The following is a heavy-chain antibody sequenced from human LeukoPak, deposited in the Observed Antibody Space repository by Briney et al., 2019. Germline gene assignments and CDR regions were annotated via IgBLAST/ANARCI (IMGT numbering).Heavy chain of an antibody. D-gene: IGHD2-2*01. V-gene: IGHV4-61*02. Sequence: PSQTLSLTCTVSGGSISSGSYYWSWIRQPAGKGLEWIGRIYTSGSTNYNPSLKSRVTISVDTSKNQFSLKLSSVTAADTAVYYCARFVYQGGFDYWGQGTLVTVSS. CDR3: ARFVYQGGFDY. CDR1: GGSISSGSYY. CDR2: IYTSGST. J-gene: IGHJ4*02.